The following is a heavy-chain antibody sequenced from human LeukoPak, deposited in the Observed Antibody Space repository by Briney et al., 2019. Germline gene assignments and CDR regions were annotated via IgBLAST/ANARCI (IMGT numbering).Heavy chain of an antibody. CDR1: GFTFSTYG. CDR3: TRGPAHGGFDY. D-gene: IGHD2-2*01. Sequence: ASVKVSCKASGFTFSTYGFSWVRQAPGQGLEWMGWISSSSGDTNYAQKFQDRVTMTTDRSTSTAYMELRSLRSDDTAVYYCTRGPAHGGFDYWGQGTLVTVSS. V-gene: IGHV1-18*01. CDR2: ISSSSGDT. J-gene: IGHJ4*02.